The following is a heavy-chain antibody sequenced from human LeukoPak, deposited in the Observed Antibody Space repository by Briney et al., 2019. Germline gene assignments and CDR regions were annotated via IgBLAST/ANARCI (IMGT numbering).Heavy chain of an antibody. CDR3: ARATYYYDSSGHYNGAFDI. J-gene: IGHJ3*02. V-gene: IGHV4-31*02. CDR2: IYYSGST. CDR1: GGSISSGGYY. Sequence: SEALSLTWTVYGGSISSGGYYWGWIRQQQGKGLEGIGYIYYSGSTYYNPSLKSRVTISVDTSKNQFSLKLSSVTAADTAVYYCARATYYYDSSGHYNGAFDIWGQGTMVTVSS. D-gene: IGHD3-22*01.